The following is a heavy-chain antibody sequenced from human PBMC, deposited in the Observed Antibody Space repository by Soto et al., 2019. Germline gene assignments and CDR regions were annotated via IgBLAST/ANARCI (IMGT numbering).Heavy chain of an antibody. CDR3: AREAPYCTSATCPKFYDMDV. V-gene: IGHV1-69*13. J-gene: IGHJ6*02. D-gene: IGHD2-2*01. CDR2: IIPILNSP. CDR1: GGTCGIYA. Sequence: SVKVSCKASGGTCGIYAITWVVLSPLQGLEWLGGIIPILNSPAYAQKFQARVVITADEITNTAYMELNSLRFDDTAVYYCAREAPYCTSATCPKFYDMDVWGQGTTVTVSS.